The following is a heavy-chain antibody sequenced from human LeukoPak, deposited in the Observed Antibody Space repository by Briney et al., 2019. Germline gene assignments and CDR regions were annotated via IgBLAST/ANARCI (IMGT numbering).Heavy chain of an antibody. J-gene: IGHJ4*02. CDR2: VYSTGSI. CDR1: GGSISNGSYY. D-gene: IGHD3-22*01. V-gene: IGHV4-61*02. CDR3: ARTHDYYDSSGYHTFFDY. Sequence: SETLSLTCTVSGGSISNGSYYWSWIRQPAGKGLEWIGRVYSTGSINYNPSLKSRITVSIDTSKNQFSLTLSSVTAADTAVYYCARTHDYYDSSGYHTFFDYWGQGTLVTVSS.